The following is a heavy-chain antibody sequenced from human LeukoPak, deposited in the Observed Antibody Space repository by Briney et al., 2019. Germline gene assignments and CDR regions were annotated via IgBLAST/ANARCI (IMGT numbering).Heavy chain of an antibody. Sequence: SVKVSCKASGGTFSSYAISWVRQAPGQGLEWMGGIIPIFGKANYAQKFQGRVTITADESTSTAYMELSSLRSEDTAVYYCARDRWDIVVVLNWFDPWGQGTLVTASS. CDR1: GGTFSSYA. J-gene: IGHJ5*02. CDR3: ARDRWDIVVVLNWFDP. V-gene: IGHV1-69*13. CDR2: IIPIFGKA. D-gene: IGHD2-2*01.